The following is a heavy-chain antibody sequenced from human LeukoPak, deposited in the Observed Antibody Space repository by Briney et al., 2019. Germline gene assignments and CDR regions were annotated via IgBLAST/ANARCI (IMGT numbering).Heavy chain of an antibody. CDR3: ARQADDSSSSLVYFDY. Sequence: SETLSLTCTVSGDSISSNYWSWIRQPPGKGLEWIGFIYYSGTTKYNPSLKSRVTISADTSKNQFSPKLSSVTAADTAVYYCARQADDSSSSLVYFDYWSQGTLVTVSS. J-gene: IGHJ4*02. CDR2: IYYSGTT. V-gene: IGHV4-59*08. CDR1: GDSISSNY. D-gene: IGHD6-6*01.